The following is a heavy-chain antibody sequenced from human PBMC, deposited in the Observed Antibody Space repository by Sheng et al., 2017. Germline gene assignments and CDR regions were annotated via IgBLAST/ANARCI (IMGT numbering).Heavy chain of an antibody. V-gene: IGHV3-48*03. CDR3: ARASGCSSTSCYAVPYRYYYYMDV. Sequence: EVQLVESGGGLVQPGGSLRLSCAASGFTFSSYEMNWVRQAPGKGLEWVSYISSSGSTIYYADSVKGRFTISRDNAKNSLYLQMNSLRAEDTAVYYCARASGCSSTSCYAVPYRYYYYMDVWGQGTTVTVSS. CDR2: ISSSGSTI. CDR1: GFTFSSYE. J-gene: IGHJ6*03. D-gene: IGHD2-2*01.